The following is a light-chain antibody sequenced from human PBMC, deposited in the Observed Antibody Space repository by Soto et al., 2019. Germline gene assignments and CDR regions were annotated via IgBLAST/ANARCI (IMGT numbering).Light chain of an antibody. Sequence: EFVLTQSPATLSLSPGEGASLSCWASQSVGTYMAWYQHKPGQPPRLLIYEASKRATGILARFSGSGSGTNFTFTISSLEPADFALYFCQLRSSWPPYTFAQGTKVEMK. CDR3: QLRSSWPPYT. J-gene: IGKJ2*01. CDR1: QSVGTY. CDR2: EAS. V-gene: IGKV3-11*01.